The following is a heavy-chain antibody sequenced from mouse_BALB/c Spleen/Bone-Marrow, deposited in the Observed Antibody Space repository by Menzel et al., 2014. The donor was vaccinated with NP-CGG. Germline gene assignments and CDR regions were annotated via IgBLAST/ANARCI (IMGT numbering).Heavy chain of an antibody. CDR1: GYAFTNYL. CDR2: INPGSGGT. CDR3: ARHYYDY. J-gene: IGHJ2*01. Sequence: VKLQESGAELVRPGTSVKVSCKASGYAFTNYLIDWVKQRPGQGLEWIGVINPGSGGTNYNEKFKGKATLTADKSSSTAYMQLSSLTSDDSAVYFCARHYYDYWGQGTTLTVSS. V-gene: IGHV1-54*01.